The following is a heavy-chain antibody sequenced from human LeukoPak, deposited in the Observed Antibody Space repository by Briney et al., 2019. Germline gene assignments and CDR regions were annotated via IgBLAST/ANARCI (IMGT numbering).Heavy chain of an antibody. CDR1: RFTFGDDA. V-gene: IGHV3-49*04. CDR2: IRTKANGDTT. CDR3: TRDFYYDSSGHKGDDAFES. Sequence: GLSLRLSYTASRFTFGDDAMTWVRQAPGKGLKWIGIIRTKANGDTTEYAASVKGIFTISREDSKSIAYLQMNSLTIEDTAVYYCTRDFYYDSSGHKGDDAFESWGQGPMVTVSS. J-gene: IGHJ3*02. D-gene: IGHD3-22*01.